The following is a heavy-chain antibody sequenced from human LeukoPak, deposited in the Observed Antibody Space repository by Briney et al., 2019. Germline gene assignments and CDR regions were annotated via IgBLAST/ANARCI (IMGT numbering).Heavy chain of an antibody. V-gene: IGHV1-18*01. CDR3: ARDPPALFYFDY. CDR2: ISGNNGNT. J-gene: IGHJ4*02. CDR1: GYIFTSSA. Sequence: ASVKVSCKASGYIFTSSAISWVRQAPGQGLEWMGWISGNNGNTNYAQKFQGRVTMTTDTSTGTAYMELGSLTSDDTAVYYCARDPPALFYFDYWGQGSLVTVSS. D-gene: IGHD3-3*02.